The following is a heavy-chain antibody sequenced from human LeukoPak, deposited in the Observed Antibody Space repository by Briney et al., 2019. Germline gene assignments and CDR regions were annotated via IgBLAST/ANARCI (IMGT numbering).Heavy chain of an antibody. J-gene: IGHJ5*02. CDR1: GGSFSGYY. CDR3: ARVRANYYGSGTPYNWFDP. Sequence: PSETLSLTCAVYGGSFSGYYWSWIRQPPGKGLEWIGEINHSGSTNYNPSLKSRVTISVDTSKNQFSLKLSSVTAADTAVYYCARVRANYYGSGTPYNWFDPRGQGTLVTVSS. V-gene: IGHV4-34*01. D-gene: IGHD3-10*01. CDR2: INHSGST.